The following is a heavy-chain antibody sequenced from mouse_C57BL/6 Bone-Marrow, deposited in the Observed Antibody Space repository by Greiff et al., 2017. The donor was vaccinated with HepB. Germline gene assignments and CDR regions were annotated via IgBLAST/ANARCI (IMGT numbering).Heavy chain of an antibody. V-gene: IGHV1-81*01. CDR3: ARGPAWFAY. CDR2: IYPRSGNT. J-gene: IGHJ3*01. Sequence: QVQLQQSGAELARPGASVKLSCKASGYTFTSYGISWVKQRTGQGLEWIGEIYPRSGNTYYNEKFKGKATLTADKSSSTAYMELRSLTSEDSAGYFCARGPAWFAYWGQGTLVTVSA. CDR1: GYTFTSYG.